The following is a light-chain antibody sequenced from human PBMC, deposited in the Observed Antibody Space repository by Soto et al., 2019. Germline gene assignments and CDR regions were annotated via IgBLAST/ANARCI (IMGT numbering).Light chain of an antibody. J-gene: IGLJ1*01. V-gene: IGLV2-14*01. CDR2: EVS. Sequence: QSVLTQPASVSGSPGQSITISCPGTSSEAGGCNYVSWYQQHPGKAPKLMIYEVSKRPSGVSNRFSGSKSGNTASLTISGLQAEDEADYYSSSYAGSNDVVFGTGTKVTVL. CDR1: SSEAGGCNY. CDR3: SSYAGSNDVV.